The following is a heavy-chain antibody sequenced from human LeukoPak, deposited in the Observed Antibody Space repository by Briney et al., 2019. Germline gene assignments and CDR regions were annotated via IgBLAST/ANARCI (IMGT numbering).Heavy chain of an antibody. D-gene: IGHD5-18*01. CDR2: FDPEDGET. CDR1: GYTLTELS. J-gene: IGHJ4*02. CDR3: ATNLRGGYSYGYHYDY. V-gene: IGHV1-24*01. Sequence: GASVKVSCKVSGYTLTELSMHWVRQAPGKGLEWMGGFDPEDGETIYAQKFQGRVTMTEDTSTDTAYMELSSLRSEDTAVYYCATNLRGGYSYGYHYDYWGQGTLVTVSS.